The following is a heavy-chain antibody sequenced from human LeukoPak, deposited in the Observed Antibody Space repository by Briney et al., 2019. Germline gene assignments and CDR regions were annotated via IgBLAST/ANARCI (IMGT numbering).Heavy chain of an antibody. Sequence: GRSLRLSCAASGFTFSSYGMHWVRQAPGKGLEWVAVISYDGSNKYYADSVKGRFTISRDNSKNTLYLQMNSLRAEDTAVYYCANSIAAAKYYYYGMDVWGQGTTVTVSS. CDR3: ANSIAAAKYYYYGMDV. CDR2: ISYDGSNK. CDR1: GFTFSSYG. D-gene: IGHD6-13*01. J-gene: IGHJ6*02. V-gene: IGHV3-30*18.